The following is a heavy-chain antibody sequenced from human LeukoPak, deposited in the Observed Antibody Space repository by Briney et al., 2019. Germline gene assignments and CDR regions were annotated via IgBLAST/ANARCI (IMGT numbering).Heavy chain of an antibody. CDR1: GFTFSSYS. J-gene: IGHJ5*02. CDR2: IRSTSGLT. D-gene: IGHD4-17*01. V-gene: IGHV3-48*01. Sequence: GGSLRLSCEASGFTFSSYSMNWVRQAPGKGREGGSYIRSTSGLTHYADSVKGRFTISRDNAKNSLYLQMNSLRAEDTAMYYCARVGTGYGDNNWFDPWGQGTLVTVSS. CDR3: ARVGTGYGDNNWFDP.